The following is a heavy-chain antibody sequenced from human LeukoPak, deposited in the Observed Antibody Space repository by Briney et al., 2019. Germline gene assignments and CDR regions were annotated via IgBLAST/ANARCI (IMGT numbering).Heavy chain of an antibody. CDR3: ARALSSSWYFYYYYYYYMDV. D-gene: IGHD6-13*01. CDR2: IKQDGSEK. CDR1: GFTFSSYW. J-gene: IGHJ6*03. V-gene: IGHV3-7*01. Sequence: GGSLRLSCAASGFTFSSYWMSWVRRAPGKGLEWVANIKQDGSEKYYVDSVKGRFTISRDNAKNSLYLQMNSLRAEDTAVYYCARALSSSWYFYYYYYYYMDVWGKGTTVTVSS.